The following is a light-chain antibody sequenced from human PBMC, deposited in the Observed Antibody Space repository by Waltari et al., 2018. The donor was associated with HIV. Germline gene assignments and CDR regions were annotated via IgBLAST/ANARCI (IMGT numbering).Light chain of an antibody. Sequence: DIQMTQSPPSLSASVGDRVTITCRASQSICSFLNWYQQKPGKAPKLLIYAASSLQSGVPSRFSGSGSGTDFTLTVSSLQPEDFATYYCQQSYSTPLTFGGGTKVEIK. CDR1: QSICSF. V-gene: IGKV1-39*01. CDR2: AAS. J-gene: IGKJ4*01. CDR3: QQSYSTPLT.